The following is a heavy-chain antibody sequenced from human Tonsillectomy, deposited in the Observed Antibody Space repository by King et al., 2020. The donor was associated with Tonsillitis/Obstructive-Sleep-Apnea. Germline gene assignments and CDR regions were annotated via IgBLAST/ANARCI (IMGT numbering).Heavy chain of an antibody. CDR3: ARMVVRPLSEIDYYYMVV. CDR2: IFSNDEK. D-gene: IGHD2-15*01. Sequence: TLKESGPVLVKPTETLTLTCSVSGFSLSNARMGVSWIRQPPGKALEWLAHIFSNDEKSYSTSLKSRLTISKDTSKSQVVLTVTNMDPVDTATYYCARMVVRPLSEIDYYYMVVWGKGTTVTVSS. CDR1: GFSLSNARMG. V-gene: IGHV2-26*01. J-gene: IGHJ6*03.